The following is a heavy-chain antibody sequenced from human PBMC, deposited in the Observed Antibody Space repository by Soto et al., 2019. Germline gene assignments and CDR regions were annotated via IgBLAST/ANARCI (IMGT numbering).Heavy chain of an antibody. CDR3: AREGALLYGGNPDYYDTLDV. CDR2: IYHSDIT. Sequence: TSETLSLTCAVSGGSISSGGYSWTWIRQPPGKGLEWIGYIYHSDITDYNPSLKDRVAISMDTSKNQFSLSPTSVTAADTAVYYCAREGALLYGGNPDYYDTLDVWGQGTTVTVSS. CDR1: GGSISSGGYS. V-gene: IGHV4-30-2*05. D-gene: IGHD2-15*01. J-gene: IGHJ6*02.